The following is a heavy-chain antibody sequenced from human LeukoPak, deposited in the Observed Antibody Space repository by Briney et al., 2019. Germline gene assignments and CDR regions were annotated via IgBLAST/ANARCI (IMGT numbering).Heavy chain of an antibody. V-gene: IGHV2-5*02. J-gene: IGHJ4*02. CDR3: AHSGSDDYVRGSYRYKGYFDY. Sequence: SGPTLVNPTQTLTLTCTFSGFSLSTSGVGVGWIRQPPGKALEWLALIYWDDDKRYSPSLKSRLTITKDTSKNQVVLTMTNMDPVDTATYYCAHSGSDDYVRGSYRYKGYFDYWGQGTLVTVSS. CDR2: IYWDDDK. D-gene: IGHD3-16*02. CDR1: GFSLSTSGVG.